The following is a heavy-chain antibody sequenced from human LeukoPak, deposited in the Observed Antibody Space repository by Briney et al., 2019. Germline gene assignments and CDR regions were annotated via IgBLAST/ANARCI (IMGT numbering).Heavy chain of an antibody. CDR1: GFTFSSYW. J-gene: IGHJ6*03. CDR3: ARASRKSSLALRYYYYMDV. D-gene: IGHD2-2*01. Sequence: PGGSLRLSCAASGFTFSSYWMSWVRQAPGKGLEWVANIKQDGSEKYYVDSVKGRFTISRDNAKNSLYLQMNSLRAEDTAVYYCARASRKSSLALRYYYYMDVWGKGTTVTVSS. V-gene: IGHV3-7*01. CDR2: IKQDGSEK.